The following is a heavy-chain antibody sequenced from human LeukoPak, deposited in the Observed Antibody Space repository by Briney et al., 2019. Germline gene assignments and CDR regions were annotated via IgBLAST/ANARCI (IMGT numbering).Heavy chain of an antibody. CDR1: GYTFTGYY. J-gene: IGHJ6*02. Sequence: ASVKVSCKASGYTFTGYYMHWVRQAPGQGLEWMGWINPYSGGTNYAQKFQGRVTMTRDTSISTAYMELSRLRSDDTAVYYCARVSSRITIPYYYYGMDVWGQGTTVTVSS. D-gene: IGHD3-3*01. V-gene: IGHV1-2*02. CDR3: ARVSSRITIPYYYYGMDV. CDR2: INPYSGGT.